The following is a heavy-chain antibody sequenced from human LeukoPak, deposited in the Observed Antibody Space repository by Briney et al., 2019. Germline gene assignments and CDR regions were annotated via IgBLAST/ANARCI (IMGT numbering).Heavy chain of an antibody. Sequence: QPGGSLRLSCAASGFTFSGSAMHWVRQASGKGLEWVGRIRSKANSYATAHAASVKGRFTISRDDSKNTAYLQMNSLKTEDTAVYYCTTKNQITMVRGVIMDFDYWGQGTLVTVSS. D-gene: IGHD3-10*01. CDR2: IRSKANSYAT. J-gene: IGHJ4*02. CDR3: TTKNQITMVRGVIMDFDY. V-gene: IGHV3-73*01. CDR1: GFTFSGSA.